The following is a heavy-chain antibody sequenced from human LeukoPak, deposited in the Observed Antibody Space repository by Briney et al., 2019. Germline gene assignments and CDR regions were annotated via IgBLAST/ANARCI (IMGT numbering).Heavy chain of an antibody. CDR1: GYTLTELS. CDR3: ATDLVSGSGWLFDC. Sequence: ASVKVSCKVSGYTLTELSMHWVRQAPGKGLEWMGGFDPEDGETIYAQKFQGRVTMTEDTSTDTAYMELSSLRSEDTAVYYCATDLVSGSGWLFDCWGQGTLVTVSS. D-gene: IGHD6-19*01. CDR2: FDPEDGET. J-gene: IGHJ4*02. V-gene: IGHV1-24*01.